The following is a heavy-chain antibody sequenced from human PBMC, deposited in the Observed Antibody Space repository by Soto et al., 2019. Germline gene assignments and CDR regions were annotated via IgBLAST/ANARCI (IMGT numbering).Heavy chain of an antibody. J-gene: IGHJ4*02. Sequence: QLQLQESGLGLVKSSETLSLTCTVSGGSISSSHYWGWIRQPPGKGLEWIGSVFYSGSPYYSPSFKSRITISVDTSKNQFSLRVRSVTATDTAVYFCARHYNTGAFFDYWGQGNLVTVSS. CDR1: GGSISSSHY. CDR3: ARHYNTGAFFDY. CDR2: VFYSGSP. D-gene: IGHD1-20*01. V-gene: IGHV4-39*01.